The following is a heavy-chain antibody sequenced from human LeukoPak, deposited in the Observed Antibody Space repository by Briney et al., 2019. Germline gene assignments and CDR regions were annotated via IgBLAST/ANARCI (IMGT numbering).Heavy chain of an antibody. Sequence: PGGSLRLSCAASGFTFSSYGMHWVRQAPGKGLEWVAFIRYDGSNKYYADSVKGRFTISRDNSKNTLYLQMNSLRAEDTAVYYCARGSGWPCGYYGMDVWGQGTTVTVSS. J-gene: IGHJ6*02. V-gene: IGHV3-30*02. CDR3: ARGSGWPCGYYGMDV. CDR2: IRYDGSNK. D-gene: IGHD6-19*01. CDR1: GFTFSSYG.